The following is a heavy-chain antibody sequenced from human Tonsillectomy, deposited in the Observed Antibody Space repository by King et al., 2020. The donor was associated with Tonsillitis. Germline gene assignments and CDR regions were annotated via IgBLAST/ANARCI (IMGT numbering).Heavy chain of an antibody. V-gene: IGHV3-23*04. Sequence: EVQLVESGGNFVQPGASLRLSCAASGFTFSSYGMHWVRQAPGKGLEWVVGISDGSKKTYYADSAKGRFTISRDDSKNTLYLQMNSLKDEDTAVYYCAKARLRNPLTGGFDYWGQGTLVTVSS. CDR2: ISDGSKKT. D-gene: IGHD6-25*01. CDR3: AKARLRNPLTGGFDY. J-gene: IGHJ4*02. CDR1: GFTFSSYG.